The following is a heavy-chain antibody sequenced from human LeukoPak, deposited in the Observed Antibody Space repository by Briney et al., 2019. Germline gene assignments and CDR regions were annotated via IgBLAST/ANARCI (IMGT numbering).Heavy chain of an antibody. V-gene: IGHV4-59*01. CDR3: ARGNGWYYY. J-gene: IGHJ4*02. CDR2: IYYSGST. D-gene: IGHD6-19*01. Sequence: SETLSLTCTVSGGSISSYSWSWIRQPPGKGLEWIGYIYYSGSTNYNPSLKSRVTISVDTSESQFSLKLTSATAADTAVYYCARGNGWYYYWGQGTLVTVSS. CDR1: GGSISSYS.